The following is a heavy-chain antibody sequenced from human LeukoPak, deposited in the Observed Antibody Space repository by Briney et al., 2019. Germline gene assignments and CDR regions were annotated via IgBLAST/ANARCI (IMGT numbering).Heavy chain of an antibody. J-gene: IGHJ4*02. CDR1: GFTSSNAW. CDR3: TTAGLSTVIVVVTR. D-gene: IGHD3-22*01. Sequence: GGSLRLSCAASGFTSSNAWMSWVRQAPGKGLEWVGRIKSKTDGETTDYAAPVKGRFTISRDDSKNTLFLQMNSLKTEDTAVYYCTTAGLSTVIVVVTRWGQGTLVTVSS. V-gene: IGHV3-15*01. CDR2: IKSKTDGETT.